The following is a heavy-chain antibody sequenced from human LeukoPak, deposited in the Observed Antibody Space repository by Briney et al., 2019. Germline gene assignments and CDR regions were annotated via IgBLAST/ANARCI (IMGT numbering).Heavy chain of an antibody. CDR3: ARDRLPSRYYDFWSGYD. Sequence: GGSLRLSCAASGFTFDDYAMHWVRQAPGKGLEWVSGISWNSGSIGYADSVKGRFTISRDNAKNSLYLQMNSLRAEDTAVYYCARDRLPSRYYDFWSGYDWGQGTLVTVSS. J-gene: IGHJ4*02. CDR1: GFTFDDYA. D-gene: IGHD3-3*01. V-gene: IGHV3-9*01. CDR2: ISWNSGSI.